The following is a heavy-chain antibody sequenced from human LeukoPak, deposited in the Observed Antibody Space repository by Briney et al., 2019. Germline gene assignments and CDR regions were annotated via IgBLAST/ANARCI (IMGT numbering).Heavy chain of an antibody. Sequence: SETLSLTCTVSGGSISGHYFSWIRQPPGKGLEWIGYIYYSGSTNYNPSLKSRVTMSVDTSNNQFSLNLSSVTAADTAVYFCAREGKGSGSFDSWGQGTLVTVSS. J-gene: IGHJ4*02. D-gene: IGHD3-10*01. CDR2: IYYSGST. V-gene: IGHV4-59*11. CDR3: AREGKGSGSFDS. CDR1: GGSISGHY.